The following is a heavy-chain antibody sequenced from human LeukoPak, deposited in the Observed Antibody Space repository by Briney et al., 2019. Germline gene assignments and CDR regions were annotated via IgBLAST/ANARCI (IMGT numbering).Heavy chain of an antibody. J-gene: IGHJ6*04. Sequence: GGSLRLSCAASGFTFSSYEMTWVRQAPGKGLEWVSYISSSGSTIYYADSVKGRFTISRDNAKTSLYLQMNSLRAEDTAVYYCAELGITMIGGVWGKGTTVTISS. CDR1: GFTFSSYE. CDR2: ISSSGSTI. V-gene: IGHV3-48*03. D-gene: IGHD3-10*02. CDR3: AELGITMIGGV.